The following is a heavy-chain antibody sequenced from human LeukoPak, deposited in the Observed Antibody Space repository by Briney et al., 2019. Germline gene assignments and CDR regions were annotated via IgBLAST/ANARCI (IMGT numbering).Heavy chain of an antibody. J-gene: IGHJ3*02. D-gene: IGHD4-17*01. CDR2: INPNSGGT. Sequence: ASVKVSCKASGYTFTNFGISWVRQAPGQGLEWMGWINPNSGGTNYAQKFQGRVTMTRDTSISTAYMELSRLRSDDTAVYYCASAGYYGDYWVGHAFDIWGQGTMVTVSS. V-gene: IGHV1-2*02. CDR1: GYTFTNFG. CDR3: ASAGYYGDYWVGHAFDI.